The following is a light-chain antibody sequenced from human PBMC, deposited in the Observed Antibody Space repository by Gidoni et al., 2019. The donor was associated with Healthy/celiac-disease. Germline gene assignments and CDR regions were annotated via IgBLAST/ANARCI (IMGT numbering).Light chain of an antibody. CDR2: PDS. J-gene: IGLJ2*01. V-gene: IGLV3-1*01. Sequence: SYELTQPPSVSVSPGQTASITCSGDKLGDKYACWYQQKPGQSPVLVIYPDSKRPSGIPDRFSGANTGNTATLTISGTQAMDEADYYCQAWDSSTVVFGGGTKLTVL. CDR3: QAWDSSTVV. CDR1: KLGDKY.